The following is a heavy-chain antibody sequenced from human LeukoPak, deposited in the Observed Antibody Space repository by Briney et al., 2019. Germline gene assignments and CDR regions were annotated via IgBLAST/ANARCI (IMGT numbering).Heavy chain of an antibody. D-gene: IGHD5-18*01. J-gene: IGHJ6*03. V-gene: IGHV3-13*01. CDR2: IGTAGDT. CDR1: GFTFSSYD. CDR3: ARGKDTAMGRGYYYYYMDV. Sequence: PGGSLRLSCAASGFTFSSYDMHWVRPATGKGLEWVSAIGTAGDTYYPGSVKGRFTISRENAKNSLYLQMNSLRAGDTAVYYCARGKDTAMGRGYYYYYMDVWGKGTTVTVSS.